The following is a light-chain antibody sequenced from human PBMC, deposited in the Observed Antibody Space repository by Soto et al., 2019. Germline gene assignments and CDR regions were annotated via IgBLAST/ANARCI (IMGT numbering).Light chain of an antibody. V-gene: IGKV1-39*01. Sequence: DIQMTQSPSSLSASVGDRVTITCRASQSIISYLNWFQQKPGKAPNLLIYTTSNLQSGVPSRFCGSGSGTDFTLTISSLQPEDFATYYCQQNYTTSYTFGQGTKLEIE. CDR3: QQNYTTSYT. CDR2: TTS. J-gene: IGKJ2*01. CDR1: QSIISY.